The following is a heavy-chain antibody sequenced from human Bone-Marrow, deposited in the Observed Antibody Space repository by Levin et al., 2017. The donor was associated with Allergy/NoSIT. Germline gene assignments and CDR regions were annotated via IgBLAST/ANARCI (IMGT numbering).Heavy chain of an antibody. J-gene: IGHJ4*02. D-gene: IGHD3-22*01. CDR2: IDWDDDK. CDR1: GFSLSTNGMC. V-gene: IGHV2-70*11. Sequence: ESGPTLVKPTQTLTLTCTFSGFSLSTNGMCMSWIRQPPGKALEWLARIDWDDDKYYNTSLKTRLTISKDTSKNQVVLTMTDMEPADTATYYCARMERWYESSGYDYWGRGTLVTVSS. CDR3: ARMERWYESSGYDY.